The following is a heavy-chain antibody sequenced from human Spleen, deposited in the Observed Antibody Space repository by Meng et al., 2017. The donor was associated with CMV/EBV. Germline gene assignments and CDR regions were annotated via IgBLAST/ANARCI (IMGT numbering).Heavy chain of an antibody. CDR3: ARARGSRYTNAKIDY. CDR1: GYTFTGYY. J-gene: IGHJ4*02. Sequence: ASVKVSCKASGYTFTGYYMHWVRQAPGQGLEWMGWINPNSGGTNYAQKFQGRVTMTRDTYISTAYMELSRLRSDDTAVYYCARARGSRYTNAKIDYWGQGTLVTVSS. D-gene: IGHD3-16*02. V-gene: IGHV1-2*02. CDR2: INPNSGGT.